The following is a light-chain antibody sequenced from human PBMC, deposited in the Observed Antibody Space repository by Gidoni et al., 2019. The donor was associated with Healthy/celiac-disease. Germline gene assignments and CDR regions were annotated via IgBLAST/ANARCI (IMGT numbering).Light chain of an antibody. CDR2: EVS. CDR3: CSYAGSSTLVV. Sequence: QSALTPPASVSGSPGQSITISCTGTSSAVGSYNLVSWYQQHPGKAPKLMIYEVSKRPSGVSNRFSGSKSGNTASLTISGLQAEDEADYYCCSYAGSSTLVVFGGGTKLTVL. J-gene: IGLJ2*01. CDR1: SSAVGSYNL. V-gene: IGLV2-23*02.